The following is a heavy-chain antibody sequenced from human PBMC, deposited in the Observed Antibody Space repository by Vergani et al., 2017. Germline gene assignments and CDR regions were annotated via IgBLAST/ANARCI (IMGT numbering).Heavy chain of an antibody. CDR2: ISSDGGST. CDR1: GFTFSTYA. J-gene: IGHJ4*02. D-gene: IGHD3-22*01. CDR3: SGPQETSAYYYGGFDY. Sequence: EVQLLESGGGLVQPGGSLRLSCAASGFTFSTYAMPWVRQAPGKGLEWVSTISSDGGSTYYADSVKGRFTISRDNSKNTLSLQMNSLTAADTAIYYCSGPQETSAYYYGGFDYWGQGILITVSS. V-gene: IGHV3-23*01.